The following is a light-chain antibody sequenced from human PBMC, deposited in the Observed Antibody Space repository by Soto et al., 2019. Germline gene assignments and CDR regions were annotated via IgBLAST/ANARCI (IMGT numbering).Light chain of an antibody. V-gene: IGKV1-33*01. Sequence: DIQMTQSPSSLSASVGDRVTITCQASQDISNYLNWYQQKPGKAPKLLIYDASNLETGVPSRFSGSGSGTEFTFTISSLQPEDIATYYCLQYDNHPLTFGGGTKVEIK. CDR2: DAS. CDR1: QDISNY. CDR3: LQYDNHPLT. J-gene: IGKJ4*01.